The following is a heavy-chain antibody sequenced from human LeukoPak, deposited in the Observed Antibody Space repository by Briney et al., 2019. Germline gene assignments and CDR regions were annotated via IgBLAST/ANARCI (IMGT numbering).Heavy chain of an antibody. CDR1: GFTFDDYA. J-gene: IGHJ3*02. D-gene: IGHD1-26*01. V-gene: IGHV3-9*01. Sequence: PGGSLRLSCAASGFTFDDYAMHWVRQAPGKGLEWVSGISWNSGSIGYADSVKGRFTISRDNSKNTLYLQMNSLRAEDTAVYYCAKDSSYSGSYYGAFDIWGQGTMVTVSS. CDR2: ISWNSGSI. CDR3: AKDSSYSGSYYGAFDI.